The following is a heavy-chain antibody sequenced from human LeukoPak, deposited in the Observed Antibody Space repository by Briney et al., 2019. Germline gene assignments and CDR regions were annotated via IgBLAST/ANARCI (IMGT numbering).Heavy chain of an antibody. Sequence: SQTLSLTCTVSGGPISSGNYYWSWIRQHPGKGLEWIGYIYYSGSTYYNPSLKSRVTISVDTSKNQFSLKLSSVTAADTAVYYCARDTYYCSSTICYPVLAFDIWGQGTMVTVSS. CDR1: GGPISSGNYY. CDR3: ARDTYYCSSTICYPVLAFDI. CDR2: IYYSGST. V-gene: IGHV4-31*03. J-gene: IGHJ3*02. D-gene: IGHD2-2*01.